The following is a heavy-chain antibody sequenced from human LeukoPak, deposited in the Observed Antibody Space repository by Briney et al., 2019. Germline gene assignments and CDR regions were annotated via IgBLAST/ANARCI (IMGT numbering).Heavy chain of an antibody. J-gene: IGHJ4*02. CDR1: GYTFTSYG. V-gene: IGHV1-18*01. CDR2: ISAYNGNT. Sequence: ASVKVSWKASGYTFTSYGISWVRQAPEQGLEWMGWISAYNGNTNYAQKRQGRVTMTTDTSTSTAYMELRSLRSDDTAVYYCARQVRAAMVPSALALGYWGQGTLVTVSS. CDR3: ARQVRAAMVPSALALGY. D-gene: IGHD5-18*01.